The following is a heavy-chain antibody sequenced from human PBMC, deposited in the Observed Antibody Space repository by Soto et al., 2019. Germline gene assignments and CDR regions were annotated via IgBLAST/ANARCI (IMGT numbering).Heavy chain of an antibody. D-gene: IGHD2-2*01. J-gene: IGHJ6*02. CDR3: ARDQDIVVAPGAYGMDV. CDR1: GDSVSSNSAA. CDR2: TYYRSKWYN. Sequence: PSQTLSLTCAISGDSVSSNSAAWNWIRQSPSRGLEWLGRTYYRSKWYNDYAVSVKSRITINPDTSKNQFSLQLNSVTPEDTAVYYCARDQDIVVAPGAYGMDVWGQGTTVTVSS. V-gene: IGHV6-1*01.